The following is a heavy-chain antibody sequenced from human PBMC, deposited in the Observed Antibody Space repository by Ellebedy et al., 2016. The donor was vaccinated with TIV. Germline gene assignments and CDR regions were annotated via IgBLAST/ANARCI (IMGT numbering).Heavy chain of an antibody. CDR2: IFPLFGIA. D-gene: IGHD7-27*01. CDR1: GGTFGTYA. V-gene: IGHV1-69*13. CDR3: ARHPNWGSSERHFDL. Sequence: AASVKVSCKASGGTFGTYAISWVRQAPGQGLEWMGGIFPLFGIANYAQKFQGRVTISADESPSTVYMELSSLRSEDTAVYYCARHPNWGSSERHFDLWGRGTLVTVSS. J-gene: IGHJ2*01.